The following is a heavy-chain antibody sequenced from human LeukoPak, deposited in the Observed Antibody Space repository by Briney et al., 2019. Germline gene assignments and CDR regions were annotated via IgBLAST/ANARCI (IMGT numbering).Heavy chain of an antibody. CDR2: IYHSGST. J-gene: IGHJ2*01. V-gene: IGHV4-4*02. D-gene: IGHD6-13*01. CDR1: GGSISSSNW. CDR3: ARDVNRINIAGHASYWYFDL. Sequence: PSGTLSLTCAVSGGSISSSNWWSWVRQPPGKGLEWIGEIYHSGSTNYNPSLKSRVIISVDKSKNQFSLKLTSVTAADTAVYYCARDVNRINIAGHASYWYFDLWGRGTLVTVSS.